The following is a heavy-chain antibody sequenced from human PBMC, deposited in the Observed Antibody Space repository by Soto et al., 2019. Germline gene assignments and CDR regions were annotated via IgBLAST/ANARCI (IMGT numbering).Heavy chain of an antibody. CDR1: GGSITSSY. CDR2: IYDTGISGYTPST. J-gene: IGHJ6*02. V-gene: IGHV4-59*01. Sequence: SDTLSLTCTVSGGSITSSYWSWIRRPPGKGLEWIAYIYDTGISGYTPSTSYNPSLKSRVTMSVDTSKSQFSLKLTSVTAADTAVYYCARVEDAFFYYGLEGWGQGSKVTV. CDR3: ARVEDAFFYYGLEG.